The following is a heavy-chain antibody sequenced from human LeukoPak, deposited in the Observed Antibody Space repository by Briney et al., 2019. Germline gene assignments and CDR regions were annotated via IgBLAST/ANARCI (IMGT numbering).Heavy chain of an antibody. CDR2: VDYSGNT. J-gene: IGHJ4*02. V-gene: IGHV4-59*12. Sequence: PSETLSLTCSLSGVSISSNYWSWIRQPPGKGLDWIGYVDYSGNTEYNLSLQSRVTISMDTANYQFFLRLTSVIAADTAVYFCARTLAREGGWFKIDYWGQGVPVTVSP. D-gene: IGHD6-19*01. CDR1: GVSISSNY. CDR3: ARTLAREGGWFKIDY.